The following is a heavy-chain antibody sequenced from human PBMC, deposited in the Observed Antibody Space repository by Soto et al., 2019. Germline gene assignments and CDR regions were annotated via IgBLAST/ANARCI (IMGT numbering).Heavy chain of an antibody. J-gene: IGHJ6*03. CDR1: GGSISSYY. Sequence: SETLSLTCTVSGGSISSYYWSWIRQPPGKGLEWIGYIYYSGSTNYNPSLKSRVTISVDTSKNQFSLKLSSVTAADTAVYYCARGNKKQTNWNYVSHYYYYYMDVGGKGTTVTVSS. CDR2: IYYSGST. CDR3: ARGNKKQTNWNYVSHYYYYYMDV. V-gene: IGHV4-59*01. D-gene: IGHD1-7*01.